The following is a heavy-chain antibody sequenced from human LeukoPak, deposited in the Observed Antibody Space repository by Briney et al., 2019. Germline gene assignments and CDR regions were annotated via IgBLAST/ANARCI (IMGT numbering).Heavy chain of an antibody. CDR2: IIPILGIA. V-gene: IGHV1-69*04. CDR1: GGTFSSYA. CDR3: AGGGVVAATDVFYY. J-gene: IGHJ4*02. D-gene: IGHD2-15*01. Sequence: GASVKVSCKASGGTFSSYAISWVRQAPGQGLEWMGRIIPILGIANYAQKFQGRVTITADKSTSTAYMELSSLRSEDTAVYYCAGGGVVAATDVFYYWGQGILVTVSS.